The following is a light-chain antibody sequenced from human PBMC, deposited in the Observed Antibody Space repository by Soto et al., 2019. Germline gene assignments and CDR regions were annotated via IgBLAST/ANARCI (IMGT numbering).Light chain of an antibody. V-gene: IGKV3-20*01. J-gene: IGKJ1*01. CDR1: QSVSSSY. CDR2: GAF. Sequence: DIVLTQSPGTLSLSPGERATLSCRASQSVSSSYLAWYQQKPGQAPRLLIYGAFKRATGIPDRFSGSGSGTDFTLTISRVEPEDFAVYCCQQYGSSPRTFGQGTKVDIK. CDR3: QQYGSSPRT.